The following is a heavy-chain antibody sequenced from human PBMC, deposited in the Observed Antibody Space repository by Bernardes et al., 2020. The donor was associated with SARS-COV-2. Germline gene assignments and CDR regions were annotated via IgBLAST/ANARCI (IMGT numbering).Heavy chain of an antibody. Sequence: GGSLRLSCAASGFTFSSYSMNWVRQAPGKGLEWVSYISSSSSTIYYAASVKGRFTISRDNAKNSLYLQMNSLRAEDTAVYYCARDVEVVDTIIYYYYYMDVWGKGTTVNVSS. D-gene: IGHD5-12*01. V-gene: IGHV3-48*04. J-gene: IGHJ6*03. CDR1: GFTFSSYS. CDR3: ARDVEVVDTIIYYYYYMDV. CDR2: ISSSSSTI.